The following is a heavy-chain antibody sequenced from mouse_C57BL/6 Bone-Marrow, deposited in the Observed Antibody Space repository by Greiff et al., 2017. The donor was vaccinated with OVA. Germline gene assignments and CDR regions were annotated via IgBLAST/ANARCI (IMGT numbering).Heavy chain of an antibody. Sequence: QVQLKESGAELARPGASVKLSCKASGYTFTSYGISWVKQRTGQGLEWIGEIYPRSGNTYYNEKFKGKATLTADKSSSTAYMELRSLTSEDSAVYFCAREEFITAVVATNYYAMDYWGQGTSVTVSS. J-gene: IGHJ4*01. CDR1: GYTFTSYG. CDR3: AREEFITAVVATNYYAMDY. V-gene: IGHV1-81*01. D-gene: IGHD1-1*01. CDR2: IYPRSGNT.